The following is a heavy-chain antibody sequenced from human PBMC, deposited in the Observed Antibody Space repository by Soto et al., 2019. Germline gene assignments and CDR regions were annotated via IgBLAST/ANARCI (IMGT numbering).Heavy chain of an antibody. CDR3: TGITSFRGMDV. Sequence: PSQALSLTCSISWASFSSNSGAWNCSRQSPSRGLEWLGRTYYRSKWNNDYALSVKSRITINPDTPKNQFSLHLYSVTPEDTAVYHCTGITSFRGMDVCGQGTPVTVSS. J-gene: IGHJ6*02. CDR1: WASFSSNSGA. CDR2: TYYRSKWNN. D-gene: IGHD3-10*01. V-gene: IGHV6-1*01.